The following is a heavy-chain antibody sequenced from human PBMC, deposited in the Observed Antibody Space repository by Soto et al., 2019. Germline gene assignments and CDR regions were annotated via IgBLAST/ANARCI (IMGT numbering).Heavy chain of an antibody. CDR3: ASSVLVTSAMNYFDL. CDR2: IYPDDSDT. D-gene: IGHD2-8*02. J-gene: IGHJ4*02. Sequence: PGESLKISCKGSGYSFTSYWIGWVRQMPGEGLEWLGIIYPDDSDTRYSPSFLGQVTISADKSIKTTYPQWSSLKASDTAIYFCASSVLVTSAMNYFDLWGQGTLVTVSS. V-gene: IGHV5-51*01. CDR1: GYSFTSYW.